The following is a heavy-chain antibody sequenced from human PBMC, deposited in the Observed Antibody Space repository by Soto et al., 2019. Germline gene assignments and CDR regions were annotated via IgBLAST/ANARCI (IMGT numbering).Heavy chain of an antibody. CDR3: ARETLSFGSALDV. CDR2: ITWNGGNT. CDR1: VFRFDDYN. Sequence: WWSLRLSCSASVFRFDDYNIHWFRQAPGKGLEWVSLITWNGGNTYYADSVKGRFTISRDGTTKSVSLQMTSLKTEDTGLYYCARETLSFGSALDVWGQGTTVTVSS. D-gene: IGHD3-3*01. V-gene: IGHV3-43*01. J-gene: IGHJ6*02.